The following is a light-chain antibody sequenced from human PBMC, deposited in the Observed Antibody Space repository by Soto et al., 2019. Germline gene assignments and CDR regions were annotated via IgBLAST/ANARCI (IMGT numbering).Light chain of an antibody. J-gene: IGLJ1*01. CDR3: SSYTSSSTLYV. CDR2: EVS. CDR1: SIDVGGYNY. V-gene: IGLV2-14*01. Sequence: QSALAQPAAVSGSPGQSITISCTGTSIDVGGYNYVSWYQQHPGKAPKLMIYEVSNRPSGVSNRFSGSKSGNTASLTISGLQAEDAADYYCSSYTSSSTLYVFGTGTKVTVL.